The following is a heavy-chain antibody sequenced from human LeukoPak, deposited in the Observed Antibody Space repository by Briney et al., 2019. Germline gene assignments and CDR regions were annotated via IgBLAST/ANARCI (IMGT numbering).Heavy chain of an antibody. CDR1: GGSFSGYY. CDR3: ARAGYDILTGPRGWFDP. J-gene: IGHJ5*02. D-gene: IGHD3-9*01. CDR2: INHSGST. Sequence: PSETLSLTCAVYGGSFSGYYWSWIRQPPGKGLVWIGEINHSGSTNYNPSLKSRVTISVDTSKNQFSLKLSSVTAADTAVYYCARAGYDILTGPRGWFDPWGQGTLVTVSS. V-gene: IGHV4-34*01.